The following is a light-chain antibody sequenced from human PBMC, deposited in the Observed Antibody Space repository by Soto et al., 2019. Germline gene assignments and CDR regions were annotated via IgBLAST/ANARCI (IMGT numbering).Light chain of an antibody. J-gene: IGKJ5*01. CDR2: AAS. CDR1: QTISTY. Sequence: IQRPQSPSSLSASVGDRATITCRASQTISTYLNWYQQKPGKAPKVLIYAASILQGGVPSRFSGSGSGTDFTLTISSLQPEDFATYYCQQSYSSPVTFGQGTRLEIK. V-gene: IGKV1-39*01. CDR3: QQSYSSPVT.